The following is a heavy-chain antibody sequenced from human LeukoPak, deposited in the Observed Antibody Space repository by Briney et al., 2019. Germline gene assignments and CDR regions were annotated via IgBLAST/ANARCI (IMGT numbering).Heavy chain of an antibody. V-gene: IGHV5-51*01. CDR1: GYSFTGYW. CDR3: ARITGYSSGWSRRYFDY. D-gene: IGHD6-19*01. Sequence: GSLKISCKGSGYSFTGYWIGWVRQMPGKGLEWMGIIYPGDSDTRYSPSFQGQVTISADKSISTAYLQWSSLKASDTAMYYCARITGYSSGWSRRYFDYWGQGTLVTVSS. J-gene: IGHJ4*02. CDR2: IYPGDSDT.